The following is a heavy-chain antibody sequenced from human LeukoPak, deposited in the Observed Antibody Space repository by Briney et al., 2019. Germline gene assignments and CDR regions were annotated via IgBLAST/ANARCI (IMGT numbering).Heavy chain of an antibody. Sequence: GGSLRLSCAASGFTFSSYAMSWVRQAPGKGLEWVSAISGSGGSTYYADSVKGRFTISRDNSKNTLYLQMNSLRAEDTAVYYCARDSADYGDHYYGMDVWGQGTTVTVSS. CDR3: ARDSADYGDHYYGMDV. V-gene: IGHV3-23*01. CDR1: GFTFSSYA. D-gene: IGHD4-17*01. J-gene: IGHJ6*02. CDR2: ISGSGGST.